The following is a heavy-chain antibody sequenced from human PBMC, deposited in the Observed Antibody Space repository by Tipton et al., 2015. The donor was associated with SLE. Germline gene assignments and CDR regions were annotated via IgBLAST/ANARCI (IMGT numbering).Heavy chain of an antibody. CDR3: VRELVGGHFDY. Sequence: QVQLVQSGADVKKPGASMKASCKTSGYTFSDYYIHWMRQAPGQGLEWIGIIITSEGRTNYAQKFWGRVSMTRDMSTSTIYMELDSPTSDDTAVYYCVRELVGGHFDYWGQGTLVTVSS. V-gene: IGHV1-46*01. CDR2: IITSEGRT. J-gene: IGHJ4*02. D-gene: IGHD3-16*01. CDR1: GYTFSDYY.